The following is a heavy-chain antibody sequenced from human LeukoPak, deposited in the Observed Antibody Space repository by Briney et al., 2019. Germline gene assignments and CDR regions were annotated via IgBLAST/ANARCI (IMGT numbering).Heavy chain of an antibody. CDR2: ISGSGGST. CDR3: AKCFGRDTLTGYLFSKHYYHGMDV. J-gene: IGHJ6*02. Sequence: PGGSLRLSCAASGFTFSSYAMSWVRQAPGKGLEWVSAISGSGGSTYYADSVKGRFTISRDNSKNTLSLKMNSLRAEDTAVYYCAKCFGRDTLTGYLFSKHYYHGMDVWGQGTTVTVSS. V-gene: IGHV3-23*01. CDR1: GFTFSSYA. D-gene: IGHD3-9*01.